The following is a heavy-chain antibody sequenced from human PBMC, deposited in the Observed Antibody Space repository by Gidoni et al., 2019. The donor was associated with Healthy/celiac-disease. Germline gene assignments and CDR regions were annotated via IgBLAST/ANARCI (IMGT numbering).Heavy chain of an antibody. J-gene: IGHJ6*02. CDR1: AYSFNRYL. D-gene: IGHD1-26*01. CDR3: ARQSKLLGGQGEYYYYGMDV. Sequence: EVQLVQSGAEVKMPGESLNISCMGSAYSFNRYLTGWVRQMPGKGLEWMGIIYPGDSDTRYSPSFQGQVTISADKSISTAYLQWSSLKASDTAMYYCARQSKLLGGQGEYYYYGMDVWGQGTTVTVSS. V-gene: IGHV5-51*01. CDR2: IYPGDSDT.